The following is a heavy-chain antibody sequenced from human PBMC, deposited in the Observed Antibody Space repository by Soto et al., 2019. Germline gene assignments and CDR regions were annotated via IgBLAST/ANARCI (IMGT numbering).Heavy chain of an antibody. V-gene: IGHV1-18*01. CDR2: ISAYNGNT. Sequence: ASVKVSCKASGYTFTSYGISWVRQAPGQGLEWMGWISAYNGNTNYAQKLQGRVTMTTDTSTSTAYMELRSLRSDDTAVYYCARDPREVVVVAATGVDYWGQGTLVTVSS. D-gene: IGHD2-15*01. CDR1: GYTFTSYG. J-gene: IGHJ4*02. CDR3: ARDPREVVVVAATGVDY.